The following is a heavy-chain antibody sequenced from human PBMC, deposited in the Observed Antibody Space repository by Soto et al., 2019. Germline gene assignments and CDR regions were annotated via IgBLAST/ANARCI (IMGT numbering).Heavy chain of an antibody. CDR1: GFICSSYD. CDR3: AKATATGGGAFDI. Sequence: GGSLRLSCAASGFICSSYDMSWVRQAPGKGLEGVSTILVDGRTFYVDSVKGRFTISRDSSQNKVYLQMNSLTAGDTALYYCAKATATGGGAFDICGQGTMVTVSS. V-gene: IGHV3-23*01. D-gene: IGHD2-8*02. J-gene: IGHJ3*02. CDR2: ILVDGRT.